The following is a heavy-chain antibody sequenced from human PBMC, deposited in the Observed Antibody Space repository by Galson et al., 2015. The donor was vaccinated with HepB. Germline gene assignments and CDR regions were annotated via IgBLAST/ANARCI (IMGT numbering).Heavy chain of an antibody. Sequence: SLRLSCAASGFTFSGSDVHWVRQASGKGLEWVGHSRGKPKNYATAYAASVKGRFTISRDDSETTAYLQMSTLRTEETAVYYCFGEGGYWGQGTLVTVSS. CDR1: GFTFSGSD. CDR2: SRGKPKNYAT. D-gene: IGHD3-3*01. V-gene: IGHV3-73*01. J-gene: IGHJ4*02. CDR3: FGEGGY.